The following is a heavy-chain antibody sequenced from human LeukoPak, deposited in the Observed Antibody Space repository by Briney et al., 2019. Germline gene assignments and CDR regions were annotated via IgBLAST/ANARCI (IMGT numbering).Heavy chain of an antibody. D-gene: IGHD3-3*01. Sequence: WASVKVSCKASGYTFTSYGISWVRPAPGQGLEWMGWISAYNGNTNYAQKLQGRVTMTTDTSTSTAYMELRSLRSDDTAVYYCARDRNYDFWSGYYCYFDYWGQGTLVTVSS. V-gene: IGHV1-18*01. J-gene: IGHJ4*02. CDR3: ARDRNYDFWSGYYCYFDY. CDR1: GYTFTSYG. CDR2: ISAYNGNT.